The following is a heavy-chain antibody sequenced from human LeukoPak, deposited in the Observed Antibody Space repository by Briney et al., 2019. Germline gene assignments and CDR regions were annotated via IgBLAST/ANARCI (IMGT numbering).Heavy chain of an antibody. D-gene: IGHD1-26*01. V-gene: IGHV1-18*01. J-gene: IGHJ4*02. CDR2: VSGYNGHT. CDR3: ARGDGGGYRTGNFDY. CDR1: GYTFNSYY. Sequence: ASVRVSCKPAGYTFNSYYIIWVRQAPGQGLEWMGWVSGYNGHTNYAQNLQGRVTMTTDSSTTTGYMELRSLTSDDTAIYYCARGDGGGYRTGNFDYWGQGTLVTVSS.